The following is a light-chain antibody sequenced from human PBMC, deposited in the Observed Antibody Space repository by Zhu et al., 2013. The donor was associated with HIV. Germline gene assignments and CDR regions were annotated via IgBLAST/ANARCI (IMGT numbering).Light chain of an antibody. CDR2: EAS. CDR3: LQDYSYPWT. J-gene: IGKJ1*01. CDR1: QGIKND. V-gene: IGKV1-6*01. Sequence: AIQVTQSPSSLSASVGDRVTITCRASQGIKNDLGWYQEKPGEAPKLLIYEASSLQSGVPSRFSGSGSGTDFTLTITSLQPEDFATYYCLQDYSYPWTFGQGTKVAIK.